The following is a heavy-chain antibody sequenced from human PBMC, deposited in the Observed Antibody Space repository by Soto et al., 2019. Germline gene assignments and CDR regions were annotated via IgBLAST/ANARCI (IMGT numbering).Heavy chain of an antibody. J-gene: IGHJ5*02. V-gene: IGHV1-8*01. Sequence: GASVKISCKASGYAIVAYYISWVRQAPGQGLEWMGWMNPTSATTGYAQKFQGRASMTRDMSISTAYMELSRLRPEDTAIYYCARMATYGTLNWFDPWGQGALVTVS. D-gene: IGHD1-1*01. CDR2: MNPTSATT. CDR1: GYAIVAYY. CDR3: ARMATYGTLNWFDP.